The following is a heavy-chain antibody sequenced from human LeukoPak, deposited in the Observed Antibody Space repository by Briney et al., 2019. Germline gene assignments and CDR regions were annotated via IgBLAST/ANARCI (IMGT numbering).Heavy chain of an antibody. CDR2: INHSGST. Sequence: SETLSLTCAVYGGSFSGYYWSWIRQPPGKGLEWIGEINHSGSTNYNPSLKSRVTISVDTSKNQFSLKLSSATAADTAVYYCARGSTYYDFWSGYYDPTFDYWGQGTLVTVSS. D-gene: IGHD3-3*01. J-gene: IGHJ4*02. V-gene: IGHV4-34*01. CDR1: GGSFSGYY. CDR3: ARGSTYYDFWSGYYDPTFDY.